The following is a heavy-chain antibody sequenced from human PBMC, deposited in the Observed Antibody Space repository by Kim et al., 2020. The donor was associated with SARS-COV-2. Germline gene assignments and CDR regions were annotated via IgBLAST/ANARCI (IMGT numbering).Heavy chain of an antibody. Sequence: GGSLRLSCAASGFTFSSCAMHGVRQAPGKGLEWVAVISYDGRNKNYADSVKGRFTISRDNSKNTLYLQMNSLRAEDTALYYFARDPWSRLRGLTYSYYGMDVWAQGTTVTVSS. CDR1: GFTFSSCA. CDR2: ISYDGRNK. D-gene: IGHD3-10*01. CDR3: ARDPWSRLRGLTYSYYGMDV. V-gene: IGHV3-30*04. J-gene: IGHJ6*02.